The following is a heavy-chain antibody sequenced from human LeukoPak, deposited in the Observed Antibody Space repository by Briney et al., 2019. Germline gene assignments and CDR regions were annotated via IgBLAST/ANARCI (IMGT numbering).Heavy chain of an antibody. CDR2: IDDSGNT. CDR1: GGSISRYY. D-gene: IGHD3-10*01. Sequence: PSETLSLTCTVSGGSISRYYWSWIRRPPGKGLEWIGYIDDSGNTNYNPSLKSQVTISVDKAKNQFSLKLSFVTAADTAMYYCARSDYHNSGSHTVFDAFDIWGQGTRVTVSS. J-gene: IGHJ3*02. CDR3: ARSDYHNSGSHTVFDAFDI. V-gene: IGHV4-59*01.